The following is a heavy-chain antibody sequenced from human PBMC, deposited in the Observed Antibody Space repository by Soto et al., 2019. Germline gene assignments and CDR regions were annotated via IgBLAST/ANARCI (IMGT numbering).Heavy chain of an antibody. Sequence: GGSRRLSCAASGFTFSSYGMHWVRQAPGKGLEWVAVIWYDGSNKYYADSVKGRFTISRDNSRNTLFLQMNSLRDEDTAVYYCARDPPNSGNVNWGQGTLVTVSS. CDR1: GFTFSSYG. J-gene: IGHJ4*02. V-gene: IGHV3-33*01. CDR3: ARDPPNSGNVN. D-gene: IGHD1-26*01. CDR2: IWYDGSNK.